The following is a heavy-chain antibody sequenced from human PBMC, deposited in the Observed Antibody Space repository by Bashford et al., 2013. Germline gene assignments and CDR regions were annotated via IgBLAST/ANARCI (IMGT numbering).Heavy chain of an antibody. J-gene: IGHJ3*02. D-gene: IGHD3-22*01. Sequence: GSLRLSCAASGFTFSSYSMNWVRQAPGKGLEWVSSISSSSSYIYYADSVKGRFTISRDNSKNTLYLQMNSLRAEDTALYYCARDPGSSGNPGSDAFDIWGQGTMVTVSS. CDR3: ARDPGSSGNPGSDAFDI. CDR1: GFTFSSYS. V-gene: IGHV3-21*04. CDR2: ISSSSSYI.